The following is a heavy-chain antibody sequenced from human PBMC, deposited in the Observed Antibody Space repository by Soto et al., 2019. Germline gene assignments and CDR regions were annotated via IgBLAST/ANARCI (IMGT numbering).Heavy chain of an antibody. Sequence: GSLRLSCAASGFTFSNAWMSWVRQAPGKGLEWVGRIKSKTDGGTTDYAAPVKGRFTISRDDSKNTLYLQMNSLKTEDTAVYYCTTPYGRYCSSTSCPLIAFDIWGQGTMVTVSS. J-gene: IGHJ3*02. D-gene: IGHD2-2*01. V-gene: IGHV3-15*01. CDR2: IKSKTDGGTT. CDR1: GFTFSNAW. CDR3: TTPYGRYCSSTSCPLIAFDI.